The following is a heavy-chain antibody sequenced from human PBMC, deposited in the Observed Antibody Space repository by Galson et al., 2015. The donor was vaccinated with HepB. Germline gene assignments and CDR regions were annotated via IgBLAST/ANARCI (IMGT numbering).Heavy chain of an antibody. V-gene: IGHV3-48*03. D-gene: IGHD3-10*01. CDR3: AIVWFGELGFDY. CDR1: GFTFSSYE. J-gene: IGHJ4*02. Sequence: SLRLSCAASGFTFSSYEMNWVRQAPGKGLEWVSYISSSGSTIYYADSVKGRFTISRDNAKNSLYLQMNSLRAEDTAVYYCAIVWFGELGFDYWGQGTLVTVSS. CDR2: ISSSGSTI.